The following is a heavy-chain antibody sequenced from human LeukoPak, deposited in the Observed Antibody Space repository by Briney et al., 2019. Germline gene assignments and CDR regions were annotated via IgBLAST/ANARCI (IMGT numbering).Heavy chain of an antibody. V-gene: IGHV3-48*01. CDR1: GFTFSSYS. Sequence: GGSLRLSCAASGFTFSSYSMNWVRPAPGEGLEWVSYISSSSSTIYYADSVKGRFTISRDNAKNSLYLQMNSLRAEDTAVYYCAREEVGATTVSWGQGTLVTVSS. CDR2: ISSSSSTI. J-gene: IGHJ5*02. D-gene: IGHD1-26*01. CDR3: AREEVGATTVS.